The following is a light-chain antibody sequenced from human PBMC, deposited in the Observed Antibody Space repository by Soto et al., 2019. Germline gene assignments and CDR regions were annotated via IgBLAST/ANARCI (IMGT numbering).Light chain of an antibody. J-gene: IGKJ4*01. CDR2: AAS. V-gene: IGKV1-39*01. CDR3: QQSYSGPLT. Sequence: DIQMTQSPSSLSASVGDRVTVTCRASQSISSYLNWYQQKPGKAPKVLIYAASSLQSGVPSRFSGIGSGTDFTLSISSLQPEDFATYYCQQSYSGPLTLGGGTQVDIK. CDR1: QSISSY.